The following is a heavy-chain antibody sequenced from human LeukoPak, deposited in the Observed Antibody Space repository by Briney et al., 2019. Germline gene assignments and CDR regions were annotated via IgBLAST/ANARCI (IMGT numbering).Heavy chain of an antibody. CDR1: GFTFSSYA. CDR2: ISASDDST. V-gene: IGHV3-23*01. J-gene: IGHJ4*02. D-gene: IGHD6-19*01. CDR3: AKLAGGWFEDC. Sequence: PGGSLRLSCAASGFTFSSYAMTWVRQAPGKGLEWVSAISASDDSTFYVDSVGGRFTISRDFSKNTLYLQMNSLRAEDTAVYYCAKLAGGWFEDCWGQGPLVTVSS.